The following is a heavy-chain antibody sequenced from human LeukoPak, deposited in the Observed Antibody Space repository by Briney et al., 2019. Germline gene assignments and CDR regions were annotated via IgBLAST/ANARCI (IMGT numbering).Heavy chain of an antibody. Sequence: SVKVSCKASGGTFSSYAISWVRQAPGQGLEWMGGIITIFGTANYAQKFRGRVTITTDESTSTAYMELSSLRSEDTAVYYCASSGSYRPYDYWGQGTLVTVSS. V-gene: IGHV1-69*05. J-gene: IGHJ4*02. D-gene: IGHD1-26*01. CDR1: GGTFSSYA. CDR3: ASSGSYRPYDY. CDR2: IITIFGTA.